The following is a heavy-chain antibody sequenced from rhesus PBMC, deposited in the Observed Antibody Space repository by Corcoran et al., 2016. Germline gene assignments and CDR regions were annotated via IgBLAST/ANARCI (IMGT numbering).Heavy chain of an antibody. CDR1: GASSSGYY. CDR3: ARDRPPGY. V-gene: IGHV4-165*01. Sequence: QVQLQEPGPGLVKPSETLSLTCAVSGASSSGYYWGWIRQPPGKGLEWIGYISGTIGSTDYNPSLKSRVTISTDTSKNQFSLKLSSVTAADTAVYYCARDRPPGYWGQGVLVTVSS. J-gene: IGHJ4*01. CDR2: ISGTIGST.